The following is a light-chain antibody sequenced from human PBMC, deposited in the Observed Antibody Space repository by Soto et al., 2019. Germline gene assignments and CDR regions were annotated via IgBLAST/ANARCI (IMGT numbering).Light chain of an antibody. CDR1: QSVSSNY. Sequence: EIVLTQSPGTLSLSPGDRATLSCWASQSVSSNYLAWYQQKPGQAPRLLIYGASRRATGIPDRFSGSGSGTDFTLTISSLEPEDFAVYYCQQYGKLPITFGQGTRLEIK. J-gene: IGKJ5*01. V-gene: IGKV3-20*01. CDR2: GAS. CDR3: QQYGKLPIT.